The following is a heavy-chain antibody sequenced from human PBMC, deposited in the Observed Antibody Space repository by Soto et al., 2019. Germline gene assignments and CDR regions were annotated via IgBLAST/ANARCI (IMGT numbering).Heavy chain of an antibody. CDR1: GGSISSYH. Sequence: QVQLQESGPGLVKPSETLSLTCTVSGGSISSYHWSWIRQPPGKGLEWIGYIYYSGSTKNNPSLKSRVTISVDTSKNQFSLKLSSVTAADTAVYYCARQSSAWRADYWGQGTLVTVSS. D-gene: IGHD6-19*01. J-gene: IGHJ4*02. CDR2: IYYSGST. CDR3: ARQSSAWRADY. V-gene: IGHV4-59*08.